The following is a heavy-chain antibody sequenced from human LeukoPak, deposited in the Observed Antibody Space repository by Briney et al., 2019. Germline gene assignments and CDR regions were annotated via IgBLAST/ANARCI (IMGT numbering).Heavy chain of an antibody. J-gene: IGHJ4*02. CDR2: IYYSGST. V-gene: IGHV4-31*03. CDR1: GGSISSGGYY. D-gene: IGHD1-26*01. CDR3: PSTSPPIGEGAPNFDY. Sequence: SETLSLTCTVSGGSISSGGYYWSWIRQHPGKGLEWIGYIYYSGSTYYNPSLKSRVTISVDTSKTQFSLKLSSVTAADTAVYYCPSTSPPIGEGAPNFDYWGQGTLVTVSS.